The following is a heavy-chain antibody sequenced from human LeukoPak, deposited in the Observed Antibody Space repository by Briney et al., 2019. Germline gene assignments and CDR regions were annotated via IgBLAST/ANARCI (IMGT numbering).Heavy chain of an antibody. V-gene: IGHV1-18*01. J-gene: IGHJ4*02. CDR2: ISAHNGNT. CDR3: ARDGYFDH. Sequence: ASVKVSCRASACTFTNYGIAWVRQAPVQGLEWMGWISAHNGNTNYAQKLQGRVTMTTDTSPNTAYMELRSPASDHPALYYCARDGYFDHWGQGTLVTVSS. CDR1: ACTFTNYG.